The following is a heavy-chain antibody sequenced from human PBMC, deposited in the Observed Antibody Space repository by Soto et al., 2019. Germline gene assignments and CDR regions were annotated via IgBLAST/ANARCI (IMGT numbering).Heavy chain of an antibody. Sequence: SETLSLTCTCSIGSFDIYYWSFILHPPGKGLEWMGHIHSRGTTNYNPSLKSRITMSVDTSKNQFSLKLSSVTVADTAVYYCARDIAAAGMEDWFDPWGQGTLVTVS. V-gene: IGHV4-4*07. J-gene: IGHJ5*02. D-gene: IGHD6-13*01. CDR2: IHSRGTT. CDR3: ARDIAAAGMEDWFDP. CDR1: IGSFDIYY.